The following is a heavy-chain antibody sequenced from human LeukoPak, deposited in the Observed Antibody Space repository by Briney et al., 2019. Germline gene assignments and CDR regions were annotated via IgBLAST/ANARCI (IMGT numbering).Heavy chain of an antibody. Sequence: SETLSLTCTVSGGSISSYYWSWIRQPARKGLEWIGRIYTSGSTNYNPSLKSRVTMSVDTSKNQFSLKLSSVTAADTAVYYCARFNSGSYQHYFDYWGQGTLVTVSS. CDR2: IYTSGST. J-gene: IGHJ4*02. CDR3: ARFNSGSYQHYFDY. CDR1: GGSISSYY. D-gene: IGHD1-26*01. V-gene: IGHV4-4*07.